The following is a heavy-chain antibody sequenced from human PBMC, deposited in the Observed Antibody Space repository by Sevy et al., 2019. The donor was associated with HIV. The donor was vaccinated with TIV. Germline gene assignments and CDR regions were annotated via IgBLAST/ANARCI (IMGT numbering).Heavy chain of an antibody. CDR2: TTGSGRNR. V-gene: IGHV3-48*03. CDR1: GFTFSDYD. Sequence: GSLRLSCVASGFTFSDYDMNWVRQSPGRGLEWIAYTTGSGRNRYYADSVKGRFIISRDNAKSSVFLEMNTLRDEDTALYYCAREQLASAGGGLDHWGQGILVTVSS. D-gene: IGHD6-13*01. CDR3: AREQLASAGGGLDH. J-gene: IGHJ5*02.